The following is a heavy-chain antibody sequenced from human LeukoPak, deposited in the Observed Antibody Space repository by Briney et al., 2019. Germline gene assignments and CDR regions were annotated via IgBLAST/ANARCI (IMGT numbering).Heavy chain of an antibody. CDR1: GFTVSSNY. CDR2: IYSGGST. J-gene: IGHJ6*03. CDR3: ARDVRDIVVVPAAMIHYYYYYMDV. D-gene: IGHD2-2*01. Sequence: PGGSLRLSCAASGFTVSSNYMSWVRQAPGKGLEWVSVIYSGGSTYYADSVKGRFTISRDNSKNTLYLQMNSLRAEDTAVYYCARDVRDIVVVPAAMIHYYYYYMDVWGKGTTVTISS. V-gene: IGHV3-66*01.